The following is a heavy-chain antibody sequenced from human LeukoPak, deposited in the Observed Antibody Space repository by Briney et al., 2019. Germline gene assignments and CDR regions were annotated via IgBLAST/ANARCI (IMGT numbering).Heavy chain of an antibody. D-gene: IGHD6-13*01. Sequence: ASVKVSCKASGYTFTSYGISWVRQAPGQGLEWMGWISAYNGNTNYAQKLQGRVTMTTDTSTSTAYMELRSLRSDDTAVYYCARDQDPYSSSWYRNWGQGTLVTVSS. CDR1: GYTFTSYG. CDR2: ISAYNGNT. J-gene: IGHJ4*02. V-gene: IGHV1-18*01. CDR3: ARDQDPYSSSWYRN.